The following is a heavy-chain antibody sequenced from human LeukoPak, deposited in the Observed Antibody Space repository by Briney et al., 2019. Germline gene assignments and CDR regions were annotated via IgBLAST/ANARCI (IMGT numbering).Heavy chain of an antibody. Sequence: KGGGSLKISCKGSGYSFTSYWIGWVRQMPGKGLEWMGIIYPWDSEIRYSPSFEGQVTISAGKSRSTACLQWSSLKASDTDMYYCARHTPVISYYYMDVWGKGTTVTVSS. D-gene: IGHD4-17*01. J-gene: IGHJ6*03. CDR1: GYSFTSYW. V-gene: IGHV5-51*01. CDR3: ARHTPVISYYYMDV. CDR2: IYPWDSEI.